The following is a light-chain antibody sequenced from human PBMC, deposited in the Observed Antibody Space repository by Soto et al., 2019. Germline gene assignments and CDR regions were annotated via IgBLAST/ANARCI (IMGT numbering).Light chain of an antibody. CDR1: QSISSW. CDR2: HAF. J-gene: IGKJ1*01. CDR3: QQYNNSPWT. V-gene: IGKV1-5*01. Sequence: DIQMTQSPSTLSASVGDRVTITCRASQSISSWLAWYQQKPGEAPKLLLYHAFTLESGVPSRFSGSGSGTEFTLTVSRLQPEDFGSYYCQQYNNSPWTFGQGTKVEIK.